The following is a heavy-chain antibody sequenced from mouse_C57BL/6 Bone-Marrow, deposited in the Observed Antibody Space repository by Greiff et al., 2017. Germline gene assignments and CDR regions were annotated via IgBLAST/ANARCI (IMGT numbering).Heavy chain of an antibody. J-gene: IGHJ4*01. D-gene: IGHD2-13*01. CDR3: AREDGDYVGYALDY. CDR2: IDPSDSYT. CDR1: GYTFTSYW. V-gene: IGHV1-69*01. Sequence: QVQLQQPGAELVMPGASVKLSCKASGYTFTSYWMHWVKQRPGQGLEWIGEIDPSDSYTNYNQKLKGKSTLTVDKSSSTAYMQIISLTSEDSAVYYCAREDGDYVGYALDYWGQGTPVTVSA.